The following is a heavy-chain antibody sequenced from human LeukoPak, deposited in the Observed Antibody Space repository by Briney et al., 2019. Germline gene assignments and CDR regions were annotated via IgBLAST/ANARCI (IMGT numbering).Heavy chain of an antibody. J-gene: IGHJ4*02. CDR3: AKDYYQPLLMLYGEGLNFFDY. CDR1: GFTFSSYA. CDR2: ISCSGGST. Sequence: GGSLRLSCAASGFTFSSYAMSWVRQAPGKGLEWVSAISCSGGSTYYADSVKGRFTISRDNSKNTLYLQMNSLRAEDTAVYYCAKDYYQPLLMLYGEGLNFFDYWGQGTLVTVSS. D-gene: IGHD2-8*01. V-gene: IGHV3-23*01.